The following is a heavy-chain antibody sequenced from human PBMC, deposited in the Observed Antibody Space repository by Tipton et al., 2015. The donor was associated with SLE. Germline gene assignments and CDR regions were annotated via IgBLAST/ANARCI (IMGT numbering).Heavy chain of an antibody. Sequence: TLSLTCTVSGGSISSSSYYWGWIRQPPGKGLEWIGSIYYSGSTYYNPSLKSRVTISVDTSKNQFSLKLSSVTAADTAVYYCARRYAILDAFDIWGQGTMVTVSS. CDR1: GGSISSSSYY. D-gene: IGHD1-1*01. J-gene: IGHJ3*02. V-gene: IGHV4-39*01. CDR2: IYYSGST. CDR3: ARRYAILDAFDI.